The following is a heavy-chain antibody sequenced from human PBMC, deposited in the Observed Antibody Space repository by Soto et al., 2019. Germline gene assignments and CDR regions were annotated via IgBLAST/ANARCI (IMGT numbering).Heavy chain of an antibody. CDR2: ISYDGSNK. Sequence: GGSLRLSCAASGFTFSSYGMHWVRQAPGKGLEWVAVISYDGSNKYYADSVKGRFTISRDNSKNTLYLQMNSLRAEDTAVYYCAKDAHIAAALRLAGWFDPWGQGTLVTVSS. V-gene: IGHV3-30*18. D-gene: IGHD6-13*01. CDR1: GFTFSSYG. J-gene: IGHJ5*02. CDR3: AKDAHIAAALRLAGWFDP.